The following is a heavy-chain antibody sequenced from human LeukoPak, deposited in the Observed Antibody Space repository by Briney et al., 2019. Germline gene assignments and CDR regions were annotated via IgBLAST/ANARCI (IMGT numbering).Heavy chain of an antibody. J-gene: IGHJ4*02. Sequence: ASVKVSCKASGGTFSSYAINWVRQATGQGLEWMGWMNPNSGNTGYAQKFQGRVTMTRNTSISTAYMELSSLRSEDTAVYYCARGRAATSRAYRFDYWGQGTLVTVSS. CDR1: GGTFSSYA. CDR2: MNPNSGNT. V-gene: IGHV1-8*02. D-gene: IGHD2-2*02. CDR3: ARGRAATSRAYRFDY.